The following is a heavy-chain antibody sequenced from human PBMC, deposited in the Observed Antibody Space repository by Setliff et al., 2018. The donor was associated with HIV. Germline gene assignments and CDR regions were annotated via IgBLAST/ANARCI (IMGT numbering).Heavy chain of an antibody. CDR3: ASGWSEDATNVKVEYFQH. Sequence: SVKVSCKASGGSFNNYAISWVRQAPGQGLEWMGGIIPSVTIANYAQKFQVRVTITADKFTTTAYMELRGLGSEDTAVYYCASGWSEDATNVKVEYFQHWGQGTLVTVSS. CDR2: IIPSVTIA. J-gene: IGHJ1*01. D-gene: IGHD1-1*01. CDR1: GGSFNNYA. V-gene: IGHV1-69*10.